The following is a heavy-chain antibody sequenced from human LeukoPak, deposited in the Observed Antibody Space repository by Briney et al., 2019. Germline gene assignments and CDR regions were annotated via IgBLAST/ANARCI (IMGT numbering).Heavy chain of an antibody. Sequence: PSETLSLTCTVSGGSISSGGYYWSWIRQPPGKGLEWIGYIYHSGSTYYNPSLKSRVTISVDRSKNQFSLKLSSVTAADTAVYYCARGNHKIHSGSYPFDYWGQGTLVTVSS. V-gene: IGHV4-30-2*01. CDR1: GGSISSGGYY. CDR3: ARGNHKIHSGSYPFDY. J-gene: IGHJ4*02. CDR2: IYHSGST. D-gene: IGHD1-26*01.